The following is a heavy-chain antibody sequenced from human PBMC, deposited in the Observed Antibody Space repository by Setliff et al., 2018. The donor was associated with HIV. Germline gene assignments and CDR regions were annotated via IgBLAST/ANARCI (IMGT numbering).Heavy chain of an antibody. V-gene: IGHV1-69*13. J-gene: IGHJ4*02. D-gene: IGHD3-22*01. Sequence: ASVKVSCKASGGTFRSHEISWVRQAPGQGLEWMGGIVPILNTGNYAPKFQGRVTITADESTTTAYMELSSLRSEDTAVYYCARIPNHSSGFDYWGQGNPVTVSS. CDR1: GGTFRSHE. CDR3: ARIPNHSSGFDY. CDR2: IVPILNTG.